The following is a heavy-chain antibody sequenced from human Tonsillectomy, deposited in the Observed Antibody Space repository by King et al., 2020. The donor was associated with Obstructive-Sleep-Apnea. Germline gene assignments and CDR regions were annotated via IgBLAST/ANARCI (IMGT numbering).Heavy chain of an antibody. J-gene: IGHJ4*02. V-gene: IGHV3-9*01. CDR3: AKDRHYDSSALDY. D-gene: IGHD3-22*01. CDR2: ISWNSGSI. CDR1: GFTFDDYA. Sequence: VQLVQSGGGLVQPGRSLRLSCAASGFTFDDYAMHWVRHAPGKGLEWVSGISWNSGSIGYADSVKGRFTISRDNAKNSLYLQMNSLRAEDTALYYCAKDRHYDSSALDYWGQGTLVTVSS.